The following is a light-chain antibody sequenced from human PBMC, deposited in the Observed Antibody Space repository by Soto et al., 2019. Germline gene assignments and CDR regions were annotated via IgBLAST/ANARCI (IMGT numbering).Light chain of an antibody. CDR3: QQYNDGLT. J-gene: IGKJ4*01. Sequence: DIQMTQSPSTLSASVGDRVTITCRASQSISSWLAWYQQKPGKAPKVLIYDASSLESGVPSRFSGSGSGTEFSLTISSLQPDDFAVYFCQQYNDGLTFGGGTKVDIK. CDR1: QSISSW. CDR2: DAS. V-gene: IGKV1-5*01.